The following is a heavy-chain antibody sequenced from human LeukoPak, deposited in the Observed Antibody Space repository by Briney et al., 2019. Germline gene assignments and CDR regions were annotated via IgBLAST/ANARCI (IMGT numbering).Heavy chain of an antibody. CDR1: GFTFSDYY. V-gene: IGHV3-11*01. CDR3: ARLAVAGTYFDY. J-gene: IGHJ4*02. Sequence: GRSLRLSCAASGFTFSDYYMSWIRQAPGKGLEWVSYISSSGSTIYYADSVKGRFTISRDNAKNSLYLQMNSLRAEDTAVYYCARLAVAGTYFDYWGQGTLVTVSS. CDR2: ISSSGSTI. D-gene: IGHD6-19*01.